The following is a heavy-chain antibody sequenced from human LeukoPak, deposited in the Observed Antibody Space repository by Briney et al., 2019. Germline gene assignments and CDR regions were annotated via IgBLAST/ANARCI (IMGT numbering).Heavy chain of an antibody. J-gene: IGHJ4*02. CDR1: GFTFSSYS. CDR3: TTAVKYTSGWFYFDY. CDR2: IKSKTDGGTT. D-gene: IGHD6-19*01. Sequence: GGSLRLSCAASGFTFSSYSMNWVRQAPGKGLEWVGRIKSKTDGGTTDYAAPLEDRFTISRDDSKNTLYLQMNSLKTEDTAVYYCTTAVKYTSGWFYFDYWGQGSLVTVSS. V-gene: IGHV3-15*01.